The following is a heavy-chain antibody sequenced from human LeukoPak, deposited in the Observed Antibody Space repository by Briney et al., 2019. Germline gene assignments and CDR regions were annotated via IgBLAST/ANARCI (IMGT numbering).Heavy chain of an antibody. V-gene: IGHV3-48*03. CDR1: GDTFSSSE. CDR3: TRDPRHFDS. D-gene: IGHD6-6*01. Sequence: GGSLRLFCAASGDTFSSSEMNWVRQAPGTGLEWVSYISSSGSSIYYADSVKGRFTISRDNAKNSLYLQMSSLRVEDTAVYYCTRDPRHFDSCGQGTLVTVSS. J-gene: IGHJ5*01. CDR2: ISSSGSSI.